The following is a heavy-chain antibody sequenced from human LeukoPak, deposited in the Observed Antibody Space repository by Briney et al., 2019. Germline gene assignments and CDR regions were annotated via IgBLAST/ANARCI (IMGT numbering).Heavy chain of an antibody. CDR1: GGSISSYY. J-gene: IGHJ6*02. V-gene: IGHV4-4*07. Sequence: SETLSLTCNVSGGSISSYYWNWIRQPAGKGLEWIGRAYTSGSTTYSPSLKSRVTMSVDTSKNQVSLKVTSVTAADTAVYYCARAIPSYFGMDVWGQGTTVIVSS. CDR3: ARAIPSYFGMDV. CDR2: AYTSGST.